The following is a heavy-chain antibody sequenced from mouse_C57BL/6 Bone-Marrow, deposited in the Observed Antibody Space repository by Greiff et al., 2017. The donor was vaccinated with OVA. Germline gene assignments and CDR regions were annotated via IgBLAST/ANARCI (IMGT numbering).Heavy chain of an antibody. D-gene: IGHD2-3*01. J-gene: IGHJ4*01. CDR1: GYSFTDYN. CDR2: INPNYGTT. V-gene: IGHV1-39*01. CDR3: AIWLLRGRYYAMDY. Sequence: EVQLQQSGPELVKPGASVKISCKASGYSFTDYNMNWVKQSNGKSLEWIGVINPNYGTTSYNQKFKGKATLTVDQSSSTAYMQLNSLTSEDSAVYYCAIWLLRGRYYAMDYWGQGTSVTVSS.